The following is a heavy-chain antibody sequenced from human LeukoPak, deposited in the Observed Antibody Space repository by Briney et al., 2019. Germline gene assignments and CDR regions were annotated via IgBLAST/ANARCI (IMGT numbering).Heavy chain of an antibody. CDR1: GFTFSNYA. Sequence: GGSLILSCAASGFTFSNYAMTWVRQAPGKGLEWVSVISGSGSNTDYADSVKGRFTISRDNSKNTLSLQMNSLRAENTAVYYCAKDFMVRGVIRPDYWGQGTLVTVSS. CDR2: ISGSGSNT. D-gene: IGHD3-10*01. J-gene: IGHJ4*02. V-gene: IGHV3-23*01. CDR3: AKDFMVRGVIRPDY.